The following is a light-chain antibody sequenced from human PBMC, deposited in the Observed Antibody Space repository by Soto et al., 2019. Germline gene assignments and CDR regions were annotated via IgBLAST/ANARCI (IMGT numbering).Light chain of an antibody. CDR1: SSDVVGYNY. Sequence: QFALTQPPSASVSPGQSVAISCTGTSSDVVGYNYVSWYQQHPGKAPKLMIYEVNKRPSGVPDRFSGSKSGNTASLTVSGLQAEDEADYYCSSYAGSSNVFGTGTKVTVL. V-gene: IGLV2-8*01. CDR2: EVN. CDR3: SSYAGSSNV. J-gene: IGLJ1*01.